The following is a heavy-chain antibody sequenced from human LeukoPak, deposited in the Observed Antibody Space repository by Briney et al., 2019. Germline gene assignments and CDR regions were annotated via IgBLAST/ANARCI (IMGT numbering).Heavy chain of an antibody. Sequence: GGSLRLSCAASGFTFSSYSMNWVRQAPGKGLEWVSYISSSSSTIYYADSVKGRFTISRDNAKNSLYLQMNSLRAEDTAVYYCARLLPGQGFDIWGQGTMVTVSS. J-gene: IGHJ3*02. CDR3: ARLLPGQGFDI. CDR1: GFTFSSYS. V-gene: IGHV3-48*04. CDR2: ISSSSSTI. D-gene: IGHD2-15*01.